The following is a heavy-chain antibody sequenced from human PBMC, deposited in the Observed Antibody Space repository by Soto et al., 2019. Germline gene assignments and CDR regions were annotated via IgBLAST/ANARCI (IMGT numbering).Heavy chain of an antibody. J-gene: IGHJ5*02. CDR3: ATVDRSVALVGWFDP. D-gene: IGHD2-8*02. Sequence: QVHLEQSGAEVKKPGSSVKVSCKFSGGTFSSYVIIWVRQAPGQGLEWMGGIIPVSGTANYAQKFHGRVTISADAATNTVYMELSSVRFDDTAVYYCATVDRSVALVGWFDPWGQGTLVTVSS. V-gene: IGHV1-69*01. CDR2: IIPVSGTA. CDR1: GGTFSSYV.